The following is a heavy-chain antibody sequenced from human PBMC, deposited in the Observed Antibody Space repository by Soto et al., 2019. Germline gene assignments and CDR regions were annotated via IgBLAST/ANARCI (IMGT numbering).Heavy chain of an antibody. J-gene: IGHJ4*02. CDR2: INPSGGST. V-gene: IGHV1-46*01. D-gene: IGHD6-6*01. CDR1: GYTFTSYY. CDR3: ASHEYSSSSARIRSDY. Sequence: QVQLVQSGAEVKKPGASVKVSCKASGYTFTSYYMNWVRQAPGQGLEWMGIINPSGGSTSYAQKFQGRVTMTRDTSTSTVYMELSSLRSEDTALYYCASHEYSSSSARIRSDYWGQGTLVTVSS.